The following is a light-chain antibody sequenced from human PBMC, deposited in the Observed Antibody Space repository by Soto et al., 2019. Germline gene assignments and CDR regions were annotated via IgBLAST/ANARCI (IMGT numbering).Light chain of an antibody. Sequence: QSVLTQPPSVSVAPGQRVTISCTGSSSNIGAGYDVHWYQQLPGGAPRLLIYANSNRPSGVPDRFSGSRSGTSASLAITGLQAEDEADYSCQSYDSSLSGFYVFGTGTKVTVL. J-gene: IGLJ1*01. CDR2: ANS. CDR3: QSYDSSLSGFYV. V-gene: IGLV1-40*01. CDR1: SSNIGAGYD.